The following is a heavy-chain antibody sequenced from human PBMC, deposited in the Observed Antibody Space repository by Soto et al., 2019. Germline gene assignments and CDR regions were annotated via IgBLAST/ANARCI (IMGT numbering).Heavy chain of an antibody. D-gene: IGHD3-9*01. CDR2: IKQDGSEK. Sequence: GGSLRLSCAASGFTFSSYWMSWVRQAPGKGLEWVANIKQDGSEKYYVDSVKGRFTISRDNAKNSLYLQMNSLRAEDTAVYYCASAKSYYDILTGYDDAFDIWSQGTMVTVSS. CDR3: ASAKSYYDILTGYDDAFDI. V-gene: IGHV3-7*01. J-gene: IGHJ3*02. CDR1: GFTFSSYW.